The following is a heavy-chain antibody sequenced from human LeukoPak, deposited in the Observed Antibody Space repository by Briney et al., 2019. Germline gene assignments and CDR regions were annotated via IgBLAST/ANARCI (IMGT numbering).Heavy chain of an antibody. CDR1: GFTVRNNY. CDR2: IYSGGST. V-gene: IGHV3-53*05. J-gene: IGHJ3*02. CDR3: AQDHTYALHM. Sequence: GGSLRLSCAASGFTVRNNYMSWVRQAPGKGLEWVSVIYSGGSTYYADSVKGRFTISRDNSKNTLYLQMNSLRPEDTAIYYCAQDHTYALHMWGQGTMVTVSS. D-gene: IGHD2-15*01.